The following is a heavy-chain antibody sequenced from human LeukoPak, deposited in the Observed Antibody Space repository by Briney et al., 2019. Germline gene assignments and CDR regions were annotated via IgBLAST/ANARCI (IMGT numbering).Heavy chain of an antibody. CDR1: GFTFDDYT. D-gene: IGHD4-11*01. V-gene: IGHV3-43*01. Sequence: SGGSLRLSCAASGFTFDDYTMHWVRQAPGKGLEWVSLISWDGGSTYYADSVKGRFTISRDNSKNSLYPQMNSLRTEDTALYYCAKAPYDYSNYYMDVWGKGTTVTVSS. CDR3: AKAPYDYSNYYMDV. J-gene: IGHJ6*03. CDR2: ISWDGGST.